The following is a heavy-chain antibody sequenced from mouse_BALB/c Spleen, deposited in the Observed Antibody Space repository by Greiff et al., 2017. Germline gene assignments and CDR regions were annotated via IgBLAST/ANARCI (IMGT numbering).Heavy chain of an antibody. CDR2: INPSTGYT. CDR3: ARYPSTVVATEGY. V-gene: IGHV1-7*01. Sequence: QVQLKQSGAELAKPGASVKMSCKASGYTFTSYWMHWVKQRPGQGLEWIGYINPSTGYTEYNQKFKDKATLTADKSSSTAYMQLSSLTSEDSAVYYCARYPSTVVATEGYWGQGTTLTVSS. CDR1: GYTFTSYW. J-gene: IGHJ2*01. D-gene: IGHD1-1*01.